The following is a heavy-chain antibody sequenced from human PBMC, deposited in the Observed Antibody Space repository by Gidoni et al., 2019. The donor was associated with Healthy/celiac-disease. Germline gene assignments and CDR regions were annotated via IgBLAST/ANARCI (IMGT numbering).Heavy chain of an antibody. CDR3: ATLGVPAATQSWYYYYGMDV. CDR1: GGSISSSSYY. V-gene: IGHV4-39*01. J-gene: IGHJ6*02. CDR2: IYYSGST. D-gene: IGHD2-2*01. Sequence: QLQLQESGPGLVKPSETLSLTCTVSGGSISSSSYYWGWIRQPPGKGLEWIGSIYYSGSTYYNPSLKSRVTISVDTSKNQFSLKLSSVTAADTAVYYCATLGVPAATQSWYYYYGMDVWGQGTTVTVSS.